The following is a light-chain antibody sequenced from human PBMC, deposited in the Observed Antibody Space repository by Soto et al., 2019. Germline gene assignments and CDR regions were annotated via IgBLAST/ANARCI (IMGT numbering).Light chain of an antibody. CDR1: QGIGND. CDR3: LQHNSYPST. Sequence: DIQMTQSPASLSASVGDRITITCRASQGIGNDLGWFQQKPGKAPKRLIYAASHLQSGVPLRFSGSGSGTEFTLTISRLQPEDFATYYCLQHNSYPSTFGQGTKVEMK. V-gene: IGKV1-17*01. J-gene: IGKJ1*01. CDR2: AAS.